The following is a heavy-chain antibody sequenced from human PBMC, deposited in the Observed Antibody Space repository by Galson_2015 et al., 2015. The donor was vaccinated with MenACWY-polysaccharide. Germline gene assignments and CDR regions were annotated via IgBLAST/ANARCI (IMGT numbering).Heavy chain of an antibody. CDR2: MNPNSGNT. CDR3: PRGGKYYYDSSGYLNWFDP. Sequence: SVKVSCKASGYTFTSYDINWVRQATGQGLEWMGWMNPNSGNTGYPQKFQGRVTMTRNTSISTAYMELSSLRSEDTAVYYCPRGGKYYYDSSGYLNWFDPWGQGTLVTVSS. D-gene: IGHD3-22*01. CDR1: GYTFTSYD. J-gene: IGHJ5*02. V-gene: IGHV1-8*01.